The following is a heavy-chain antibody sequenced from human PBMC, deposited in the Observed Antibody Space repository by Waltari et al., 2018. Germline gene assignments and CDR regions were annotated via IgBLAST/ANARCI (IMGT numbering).Heavy chain of an antibody. D-gene: IGHD2-2*01. CDR2: IKQDGSEK. V-gene: IGHV3-7*01. Sequence: EVQLVESGGGLVQPGGSLRLSCAASGFTFSSYWMSWVPQAPGTGLEWVANIKQDGSEKYCVDSVKGRFTISRDNAKNSLYLQMNSLRAEDTAVYYCARVLTVMTSPDAFDIWGQGTMVTVSS. CDR1: GFTFSSYW. CDR3: ARVLTVMTSPDAFDI. J-gene: IGHJ3*02.